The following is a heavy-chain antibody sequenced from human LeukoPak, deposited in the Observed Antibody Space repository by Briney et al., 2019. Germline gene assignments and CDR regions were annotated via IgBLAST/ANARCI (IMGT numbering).Heavy chain of an antibody. V-gene: IGHV4-59*12. CDR1: GGSISSYY. D-gene: IGHD3-22*01. CDR3: ARDNSPYDSSGYYSAY. Sequence: SETLSLTCTVSGGSISSYYWSWIRQPPGKGLEWIGYIYYSGSTNYNPSLKSRVTISVDTSKNQFSLKLSSVTAADTAVYYCARDNSPYDSSGYYSAYWGQGTLVTVSS. CDR2: IYYSGST. J-gene: IGHJ4*02.